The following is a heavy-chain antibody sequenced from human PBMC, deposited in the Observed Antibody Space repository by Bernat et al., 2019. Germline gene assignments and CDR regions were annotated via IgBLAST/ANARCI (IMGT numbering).Heavy chain of an antibody. CDR1: GGSISSSSYY. CDR2: IYYSGST. CDR3: ARTFYDGDSYNWFDP. Sequence: QLQLQESGPGLVKPSETLSLTCTVSGGSISSSSYYWGWIRQPPGKGLEWIGSIYYSGSTYYNPSLKSRVTISVDTSKNQFSLKLSSVTAADTAVYYCARTFYDGDSYNWFDPWGQGTLVTVSS. V-gene: IGHV4-39*01. J-gene: IGHJ5*02. D-gene: IGHD4-17*01.